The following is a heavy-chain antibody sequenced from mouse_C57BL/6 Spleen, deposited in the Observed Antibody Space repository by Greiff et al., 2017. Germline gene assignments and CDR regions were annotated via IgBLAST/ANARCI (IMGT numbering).Heavy chain of an antibody. J-gene: IGHJ2*01. V-gene: IGHV1-69*01. CDR3: ARSLLLGSSDY. CDR1: GYTFTSYW. CDR2: IDPSDSYT. Sequence: QVQLQQPGAELVMPGASVKLSCKASGYTFTSYWMHWVKQRPGQGLEWIGEIDPSDSYTNYNQKFKGKSTLTVDKSSSTAYMQLSSLTSEDSAVYYCARSLLLGSSDYWGQGTTLTVSS. D-gene: IGHD1-1*01.